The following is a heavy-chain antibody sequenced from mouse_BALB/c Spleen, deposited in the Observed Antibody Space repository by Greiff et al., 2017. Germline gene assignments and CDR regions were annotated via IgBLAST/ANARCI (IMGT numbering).Heavy chain of an antibody. V-gene: IGHV5-17*02. D-gene: IGHD3-3*01. CDR3: AREAGTEDYFDY. CDR1: GFTFSSFG. J-gene: IGHJ2*01. CDR2: ISSGSSTI. Sequence: EVKLQESGGGLVQPGGSRKLSCAASGFTFSSFGMHWVRQAPEKGLEWVAYISSGSSTIYYADTVKGRFTISRDNPKNTLFLQMTSLRSEDTAMYYCAREAGTEDYFDYWGQGTTLTVSS.